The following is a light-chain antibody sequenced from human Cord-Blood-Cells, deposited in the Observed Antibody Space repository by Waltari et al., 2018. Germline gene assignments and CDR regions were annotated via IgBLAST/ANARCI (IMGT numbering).Light chain of an antibody. CDR2: YDS. CDR1: NIGRKS. J-gene: IGLJ1*01. V-gene: IGLV3-21*04. Sequence: SYVLTQPPSVSVAPGKTARITCGGNNIGRKSVHWYQQKLGQAPVLVIYYDSDRPSGIPEGFSGSNSGNTATLTISRVEAGDEADYYCQVWDSSSDHYVFGTGTKVTVL. CDR3: QVWDSSSDHYV.